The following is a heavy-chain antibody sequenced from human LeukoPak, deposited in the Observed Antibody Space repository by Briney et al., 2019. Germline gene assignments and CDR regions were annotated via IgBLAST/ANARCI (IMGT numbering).Heavy chain of an antibody. Sequence: GGSLRLSGAGSGFTFNTSAMSWVRQAPGKGLEWVSAISGSGRSTYYTDSVRGRFTISRDNSKNTLYLQMNSLRAEDTAVYFCAKGRGTRVYNWFDTWGQGILVTVSS. CDR2: ISGSGRST. CDR3: AKGRGTRVYNWFDT. J-gene: IGHJ5*02. V-gene: IGHV3-23*01. D-gene: IGHD1-26*01. CDR1: GFTFNTSA.